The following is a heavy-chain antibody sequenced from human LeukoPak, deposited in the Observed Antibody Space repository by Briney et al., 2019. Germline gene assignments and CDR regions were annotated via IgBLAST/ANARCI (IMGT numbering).Heavy chain of an antibody. CDR1: GFTFSDYY. V-gene: IGHV3-11*01. D-gene: IGHD3-3*01. J-gene: IGHJ6*02. CDR3: ARDFWSGYSDYYYYGMDV. Sequence: PGGSLRLSCAASGFTFSDYYMSWIRRAPGKGLEWVSYISSSGSTIYYADSVKGRFTISRDNAKNSLYLQMNSLRAEDTAVYYCARDFWSGYSDYYYYGMDVWGQGTTVTVSS. CDR2: ISSSGSTI.